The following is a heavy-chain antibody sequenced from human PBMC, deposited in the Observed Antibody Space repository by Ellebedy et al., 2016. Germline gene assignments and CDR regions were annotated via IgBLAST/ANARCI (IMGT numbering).Heavy chain of an antibody. CDR1: GYTFSNYS. Sequence: ASVKVSCKASGYTFSNYSMHWVRQAPGQGLEWMGIINPSGGSTDYAHRFQGRVTMTRDTSTSTVYMELSSLRSEDTAVYYCARDLYRLYFDYWGQGTLVTVSS. CDR2: INPSGGST. J-gene: IGHJ4*02. V-gene: IGHV1-46*01. CDR3: ARDLYRLYFDY. D-gene: IGHD1-26*01.